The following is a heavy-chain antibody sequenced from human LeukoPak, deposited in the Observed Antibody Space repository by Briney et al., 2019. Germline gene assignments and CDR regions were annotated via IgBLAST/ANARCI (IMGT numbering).Heavy chain of an antibody. V-gene: IGHV3-23*01. CDR2: ISGSGSST. CDR1: GFTFSSYA. Sequence: GGSLRLSCAASGFTFSSYAMSWVRQAPGKGLEWVSVISGSGSSTYYADSVKGRFTISRDNSKNTLYLQMNSLRAEDTAVYYCAKVTLGIAVAGSFDYWGQGTLVTVSS. D-gene: IGHD6-19*01. J-gene: IGHJ4*02. CDR3: AKVTLGIAVAGSFDY.